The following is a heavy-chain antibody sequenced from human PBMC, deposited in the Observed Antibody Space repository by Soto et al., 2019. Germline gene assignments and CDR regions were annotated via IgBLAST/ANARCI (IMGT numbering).Heavy chain of an antibody. J-gene: IGHJ5*02. CDR1: GFTISGHW. CDR3: ARSYSGTYGCFEP. Sequence: EVQLVESGGGLVQPGGSLRLSCAASGFTISGHWMHWVRQVPGKGLVWVSRINSEGSSTSYADSVKGRFIISRENAKNTLLLQMNSLRAEDTAVYYCARSYSGTYGCFEPWGQGTLVTVSS. CDR2: INSEGSST. V-gene: IGHV3-74*01. D-gene: IGHD1-26*01.